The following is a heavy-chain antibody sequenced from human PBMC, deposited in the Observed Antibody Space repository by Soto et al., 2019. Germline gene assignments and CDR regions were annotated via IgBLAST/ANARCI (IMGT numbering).Heavy chain of an antibody. J-gene: IGHJ4*02. V-gene: IGHV4-31*03. CDR1: GGSISSGGYY. D-gene: IGHD3-22*01. Sequence: QVQLQESGPGLVKPSQTLSLTCTVSGGSISSGGYYWSWIRQHPGKGLEWIGYIYYSGSTYYNPSLKSRVTISVDTSKNQFSLKLSSVTAADTAVYYCARLRRSGYSLYYFDYWGQGTLVTVSS. CDR2: IYYSGST. CDR3: ARLRRSGYSLYYFDY.